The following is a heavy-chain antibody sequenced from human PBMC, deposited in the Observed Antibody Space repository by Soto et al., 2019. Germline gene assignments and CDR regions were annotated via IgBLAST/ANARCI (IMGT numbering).Heavy chain of an antibody. J-gene: IGHJ4*02. D-gene: IGHD3-3*01. V-gene: IGHV3-9*01. CDR2: ISWNSDSI. Sequence: EAQLVESGGGFVQPGRSLRLSCAGSGFIFDDFAIHWVRQAPGKGLEWVSGISWNSDSIGYADSVKGRFTISRDNAKNSLYLVMNSLRVEDTALYYCTKVGGLYDFWSGPLHFDLWGQGTLVTVSS. CDR1: GFIFDDFA. CDR3: TKVGGLYDFWSGPLHFDL.